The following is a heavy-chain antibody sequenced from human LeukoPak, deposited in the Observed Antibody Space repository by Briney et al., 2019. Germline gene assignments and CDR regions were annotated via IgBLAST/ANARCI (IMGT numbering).Heavy chain of an antibody. CDR3: ARAKQQGWFDP. V-gene: IGHV3-66*02. Sequence: ETLSLTCAVYGGSFSGYYWSWIRQPPGKGLEWVSVFYSGGRTYYADSVKGRFTISRDNSKNTLYLQMNSLRAEDTAVYYCARAKQQGWFDPWGQGTLVTVSS. D-gene: IGHD6-13*01. CDR1: GGSFSGYY. CDR2: FYSGGRT. J-gene: IGHJ5*02.